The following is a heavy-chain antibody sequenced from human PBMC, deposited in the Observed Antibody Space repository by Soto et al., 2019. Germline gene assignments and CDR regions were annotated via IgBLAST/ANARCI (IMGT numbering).Heavy chain of an antibody. CDR3: AKADYDILTVYYIPYYYYGMDV. D-gene: IGHD3-9*01. V-gene: IGHV3-30*18. CDR1: GFTFSSYG. CDR2: ISYDGSNK. Sequence: GGSLRLSCAASGFTFSSYGMHWVRQAPGKGLEGVAVISYDGSNKYYADSVKGRFTISRDNSKNTLYLQMNSLRAEDTAVYYCAKADYDILTVYYIPYYYYGMDVWGQGTTVTVS. J-gene: IGHJ6*02.